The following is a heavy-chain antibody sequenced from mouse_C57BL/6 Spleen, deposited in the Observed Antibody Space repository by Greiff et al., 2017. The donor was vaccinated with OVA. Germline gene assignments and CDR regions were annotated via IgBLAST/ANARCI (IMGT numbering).Heavy chain of an antibody. CDR3: VRDYEYDEGYWYFDV. CDR2: IRSKSNNYAT. V-gene: IGHV10-3*01. J-gene: IGHJ1*03. D-gene: IGHD2-4*01. Sequence: EVQLVESGGGLVQPKGSLKLSCAASGFTFNTYAMHWVRQAPGKGLEWVVRIRSKSNNYATYYADSVKDRFTISRDDSQSMLYLQMNNLKTEDTAMYYCVRDYEYDEGYWYFDVWGTGTTVTVSS. CDR1: GFTFNTYA.